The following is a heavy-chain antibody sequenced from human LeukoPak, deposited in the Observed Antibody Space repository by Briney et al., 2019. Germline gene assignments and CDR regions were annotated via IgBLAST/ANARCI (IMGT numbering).Heavy chain of an antibody. D-gene: IGHD6-6*01. CDR1: GFIFGSYA. V-gene: IGHV3-23*01. Sequence: GGSLRLSCAASGFIFGSYAMSWVRQGPEKGLEWVSTISPSGSATYYADSVKGRFTISRDNSKSTLYLQMNSLRDEDTALYHCAGDKSASSPREWFDPWGQGTVVTVSS. J-gene: IGHJ5*02. CDR3: AGDKSASSPREWFDP. CDR2: ISPSGSAT.